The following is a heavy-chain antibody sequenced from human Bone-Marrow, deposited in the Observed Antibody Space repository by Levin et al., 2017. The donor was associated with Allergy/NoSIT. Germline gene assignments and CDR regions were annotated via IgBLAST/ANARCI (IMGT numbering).Heavy chain of an antibody. J-gene: IGHJ4*02. Sequence: GGSLRLSCAASGFTFSSYAMSWVRQAPGKGLEWVSAISGSGGSTYYADSVKGRFTISRDNSKNTLYLQMNSLRAEDTAVYYCAKDFYYYDSSGYSAIVRLGYFDYWGQGTLVTVSS. D-gene: IGHD3-22*01. CDR2: ISGSGGST. CDR3: AKDFYYYDSSGYSAIVRLGYFDY. V-gene: IGHV3-23*01. CDR1: GFTFSSYA.